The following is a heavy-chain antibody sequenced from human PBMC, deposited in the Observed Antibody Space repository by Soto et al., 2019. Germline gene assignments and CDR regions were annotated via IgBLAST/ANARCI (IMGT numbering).Heavy chain of an antibody. Sequence: PSETLSLTCTVSGGSISSYYWSWIRQPPGKGLEWIGYIYYSGSTNYNPSLKSRVTISVDTSKNQFSLKLSSVTAADTAVYYCARGGKRYSSGWYYYDYWGQRTLVTVSS. CDR1: GGSISSYY. D-gene: IGHD6-19*01. V-gene: IGHV4-59*01. J-gene: IGHJ4*02. CDR2: IYYSGST. CDR3: ARGGKRYSSGWYYYDY.